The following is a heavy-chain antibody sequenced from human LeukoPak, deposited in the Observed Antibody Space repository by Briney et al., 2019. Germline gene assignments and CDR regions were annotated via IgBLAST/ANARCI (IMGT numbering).Heavy chain of an antibody. D-gene: IGHD3-3*01. V-gene: IGHV1-18*01. CDR1: GYTFTSYG. CDR3: AREVSEITIFGVVSYYYMDV. J-gene: IGHJ6*03. Sequence: ASVKVSCKASGYTFTSYGISWVRQAPGQGPEWMGWISAYNGNTNYAQKLQGRVTITTDTSTSTAYMELRSLRSDDTAVYYCAREVSEITIFGVVSYYYMDVWGKGTTVTVSS. CDR2: ISAYNGNT.